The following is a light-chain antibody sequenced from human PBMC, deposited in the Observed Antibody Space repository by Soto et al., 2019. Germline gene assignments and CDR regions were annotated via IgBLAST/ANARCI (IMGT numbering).Light chain of an antibody. CDR3: AAWDDSLSGVV. Sequence: QSVLTQPPSVSGAPGQRVTISCSGSSSDIGAGFDVHWYQHLPGTAPKLLIYSHNQRPSGVPDRFSGSTSGTSASLAISGLRSEDEADYYCAAWDDSLSGVVFGGGTKLTVL. V-gene: IGLV1-47*02. CDR2: SHN. CDR1: SSDIGAGFD. J-gene: IGLJ2*01.